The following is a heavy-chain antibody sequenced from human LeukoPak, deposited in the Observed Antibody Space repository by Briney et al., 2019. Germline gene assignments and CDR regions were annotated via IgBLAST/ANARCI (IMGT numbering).Heavy chain of an antibody. CDR3: AKDRSYAPTSTPNCSSTSCYTNFWTVDLDY. CDR1: GYTFTSYG. V-gene: IGHV1-18*01. CDR2: ISAYNGNT. J-gene: IGHJ4*02. Sequence: ASVKVSCKASGYTFTSYGISWVRQAPGQGLEWMGWISAYNGNTNYEQTLQGRVTMTTDTSTSTAYTALRSLRSDDTAVYYCAKDRSYAPTSTPNCSSTSCYTNFWTVDLDYWGQGTLVTVSS. D-gene: IGHD2-2*02.